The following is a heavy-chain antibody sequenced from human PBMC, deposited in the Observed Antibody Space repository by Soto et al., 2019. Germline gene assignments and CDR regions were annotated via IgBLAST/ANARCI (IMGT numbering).Heavy chain of an antibody. CDR1: GFTFSPFY. CDR3: VRDRGYPDSFDI. D-gene: IGHD6-13*01. Sequence: EVQLVESGGGLVQPGESLRLSCAASGFTFSPFYMHWVRQAPGKGLEWVSHINGDGTTTVYADSVKGRFTISRDNAKSTPYLQMSSLRTEDTAVYYCVRDRGYPDSFDIWGQGTMVTVSS. CDR2: INGDGTTT. J-gene: IGHJ3*02. V-gene: IGHV3-74*01.